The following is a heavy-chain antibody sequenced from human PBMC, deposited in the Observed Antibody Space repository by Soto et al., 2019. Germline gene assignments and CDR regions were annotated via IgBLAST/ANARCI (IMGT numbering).Heavy chain of an antibody. CDR1: GFTFTTYA. V-gene: IGHV3-23*01. J-gene: IGHJ4*02. Sequence: EVQLLESGGGLVQPGGSLRLSCAASGFTFTTYAMSWVRQAPWTGLEWVSAVGSDGGSTYYVDSVRVRFPVSRDNCQNPRFLQMNTLRAVDTAVYYCANDVCGSRKFCHFGYCGQGSLVTVSS. CDR2: VGSDGGST. D-gene: IGHD3-10*01. CDR3: ANDVCGSRKFCHFGY.